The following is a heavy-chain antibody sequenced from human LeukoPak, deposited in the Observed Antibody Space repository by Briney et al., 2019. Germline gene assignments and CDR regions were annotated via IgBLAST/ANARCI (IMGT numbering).Heavy chain of an antibody. CDR1: GNSFGNYY. D-gene: IGHD1-14*01. V-gene: IGHV4-4*07. CDR3: ARVRTRTAPQPGGYYCMDV. CDR2: IYTSGST. Sequence: PSETLSLTCTVSGNSFGNYYWSWIRQPAGKGLEWIGRIYTSGSTTYNPSLKSRVTMSVDTSKNQFSLKLSSVTAADTAVYYCARVRTRTAPQPGGYYCMDVWGKGTTVTVSS. J-gene: IGHJ6*03.